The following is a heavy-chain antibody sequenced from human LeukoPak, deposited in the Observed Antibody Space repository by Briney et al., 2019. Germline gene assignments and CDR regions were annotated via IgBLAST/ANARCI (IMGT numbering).Heavy chain of an antibody. J-gene: IGHJ4*02. V-gene: IGHV3-21*01. CDR2: ISSSSSYI. CDR1: GFTFSSYS. Sequence: KTGGSLRLSCAASGFTFSSYSMNWVRQAPGKGLEWVSSISSSSSYIYYADSVKGRFTIPRDNAKNSLYLQMNSLRAEDTAVYYCARALEVGASKWGQGTLVTVSS. D-gene: IGHD1-26*01. CDR3: ARALEVGASK.